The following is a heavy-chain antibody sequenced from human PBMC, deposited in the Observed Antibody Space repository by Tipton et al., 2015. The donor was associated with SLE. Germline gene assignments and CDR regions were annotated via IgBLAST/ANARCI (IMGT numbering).Heavy chain of an antibody. Sequence: LRLSCTVSGDSISSGVYYWSWIRQRPGKGLEWFGYIHHSGSTYYSPSLKSRLTISVGASRSHFSLNLSSVTGADTAVYFCTRYPMVRGAIDFWGQGTLVIVSS. D-gene: IGHD3-10*01. V-gene: IGHV4-30-4*01. CDR3: TRYPMVRGAIDF. CDR2: IHHSGST. CDR1: GDSISSGVYY. J-gene: IGHJ4*02.